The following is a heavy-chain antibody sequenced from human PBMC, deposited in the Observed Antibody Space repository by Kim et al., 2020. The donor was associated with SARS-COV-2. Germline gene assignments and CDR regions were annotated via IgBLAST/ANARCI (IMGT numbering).Heavy chain of an antibody. CDR3: ARQAAREYSGVADSGAFAI. Sequence: SETLSLTCTVSGGSISSNSYYWGWIRQPPGKGLEWVGSIYYSGSTYYNPSLKSRVTISVDTSKNQFSLKLSSVTAADTAVYYCARQAAREYSGVADSGAFAIWGQGTMVTVSS. D-gene: IGHD6-6*01. J-gene: IGHJ3*02. CDR2: IYYSGST. V-gene: IGHV4-39*01. CDR1: GGSISSNSYY.